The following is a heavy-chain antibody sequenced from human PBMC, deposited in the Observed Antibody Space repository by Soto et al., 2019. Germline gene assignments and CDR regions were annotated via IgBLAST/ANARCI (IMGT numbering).Heavy chain of an antibody. J-gene: IGHJ4*02. V-gene: IGHV4-31*03. Sequence: SETLSLTCTVSGGSISSGGYYWSWVRQHPGKGLEWIGYIYYSGSTYYNPSLKSRVPISVDTSKNQFSLKLSSVTAADTAVYYCATHEYYDFWSGYYPFHYWGEGTLVTVSS. CDR3: ATHEYYDFWSGYYPFHY. CDR2: IYYSGST. CDR1: GGSISSGGYY. D-gene: IGHD3-3*01.